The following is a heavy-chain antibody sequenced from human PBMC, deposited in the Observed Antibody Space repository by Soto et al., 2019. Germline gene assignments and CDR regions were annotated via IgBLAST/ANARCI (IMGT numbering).Heavy chain of an antibody. CDR2: IYYSGST. CDR3: ARALFSIYYDSSGYYDY. Sequence: SETLSLTCTVSGGSISSYYWSWIRQPPGKGLEWIGYIYYSGSTSYNPSLKSRVTISVDTSKNQFSLKLSSVTAADTAVYYCARALFSIYYDSSGYYDYWGQGTLVTVSS. CDR1: GGSISSYY. D-gene: IGHD3-22*01. V-gene: IGHV4-59*01. J-gene: IGHJ4*02.